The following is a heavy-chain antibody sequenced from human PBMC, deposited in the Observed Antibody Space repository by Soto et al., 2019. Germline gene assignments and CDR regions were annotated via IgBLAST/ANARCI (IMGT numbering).Heavy chain of an antibody. D-gene: IGHD3-10*01. CDR1: GGSVSSGSYY. J-gene: IGHJ4*02. CDR2: VDYSGST. Sequence: SETLSLTCTVSGGSVSSGSYYWSWIRQPPGKGLEWIGYVDYSGSTNYNPSLKSRLTISIDTSKNQFSLRLTSVTAADTAVYYCARHNVVRGIMRHFDFWGQGSLVTVSS. V-gene: IGHV4-61*01. CDR3: ARHNVVRGIMRHFDF.